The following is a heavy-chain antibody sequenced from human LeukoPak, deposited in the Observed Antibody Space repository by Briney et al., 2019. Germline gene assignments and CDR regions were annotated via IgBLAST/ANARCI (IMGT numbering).Heavy chain of an antibody. V-gene: IGHV4-38-2*02. D-gene: IGHD2-8*01. CDR1: GYSISSGYY. J-gene: IGHJ6*03. CDR3: ARAQDIVLMVYAGYYMDV. CDR2: IYHSGST. Sequence: PSETLSLTCTVSGYSISSGYYWGWIRQPPGKGLEWIGSIYHSGSTYYNPSLKSRVTISVDTSKNQFSLKLSSVTAADTAVYYCARAQDIVLMVYAGYYMDVWGKGTTVTVSS.